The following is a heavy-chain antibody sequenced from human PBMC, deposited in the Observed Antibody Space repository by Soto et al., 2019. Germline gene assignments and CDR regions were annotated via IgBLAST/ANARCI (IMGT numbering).Heavy chain of an antibody. D-gene: IGHD6-13*01. CDR2: INAGNGNT. CDR1: GYTFTSYA. Sequence: ASVKVSCKASGYTFTSYAMHWVRQAPGQRLEWMGWINAGNGNTKYSQKFQGRVTITRDTSASTAYMELSSLRSEDTAVYYCARDAVLAAAGLDYWGQGTLVTVSS. CDR3: ARDAVLAAAGLDY. J-gene: IGHJ4*02. V-gene: IGHV1-3*01.